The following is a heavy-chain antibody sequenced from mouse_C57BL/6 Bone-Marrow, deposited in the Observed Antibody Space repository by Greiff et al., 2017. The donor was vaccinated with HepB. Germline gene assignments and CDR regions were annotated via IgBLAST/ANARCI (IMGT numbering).Heavy chain of an antibody. CDR3: ARDWVVDTDYYAMDY. CDR1: GYTFTDHT. Sequence: VQLQQSDAELVKPGASVKISCKVSGYTFTDHTIHWMKQRPEQGLEWIGYIYPRDGSTKYNEKFKGKATLTADKSSSTAYMQHNSLTSEDSAVYFCARDWVVDTDYYAMDYWGQGTSVTVSS. V-gene: IGHV1-78*01. J-gene: IGHJ4*01. CDR2: IYPRDGST. D-gene: IGHD1-1*01.